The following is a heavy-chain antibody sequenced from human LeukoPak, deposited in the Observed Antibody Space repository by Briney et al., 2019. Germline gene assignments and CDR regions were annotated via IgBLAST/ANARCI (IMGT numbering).Heavy chain of an antibody. D-gene: IGHD6-19*01. V-gene: IGHV2-70*04. CDR3: ARTSHTGVWYDLDS. CDR1: GFSLSTRGMR. Sequence: SGPTLVNPTQTLTLTCTFSGFSLSTRGMRVSWIRQPPGKALEWLALIDWEDNIFYSSSLRARLTISKDTSKNRAALTLTNVDPADTATYYCARTSHTGVWYDLDSWGQGTLVTVSS. J-gene: IGHJ4*02. CDR2: IDWEDNI.